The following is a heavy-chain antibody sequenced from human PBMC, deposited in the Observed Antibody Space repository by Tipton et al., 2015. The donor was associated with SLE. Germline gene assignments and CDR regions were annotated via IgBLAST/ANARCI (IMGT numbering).Heavy chain of an antibody. D-gene: IGHD5-12*01. Sequence: TLSLTCVVYGGSFSGYYWSWIRQPPGKGLEWIGEINHSGSTNYNPSLKSRVSISVDKSKNQISLRLTSVTAADTAVYYCARDIVALWGMDVWGQGTTVSVSS. CDR2: INHSGST. CDR3: ARDIVALWGMDV. V-gene: IGHV4-34*01. J-gene: IGHJ6*02. CDR1: GGSFSGYY.